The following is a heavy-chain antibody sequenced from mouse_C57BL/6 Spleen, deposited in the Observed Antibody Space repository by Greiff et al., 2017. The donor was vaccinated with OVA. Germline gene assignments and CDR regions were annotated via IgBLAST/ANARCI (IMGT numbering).Heavy chain of an antibody. CDR3: ARLRLDAMDY. Sequence: EVNVVESGGGLVKPGGSLKLSCAASGFTFSDYGMHWVRQAPEKGLEWVAYISSGSSTIYYADTVKGRFTISRDNAKNTLFLQMTSLRSEDTAMYYCARLRLDAMDYWGQGTSVTVSS. D-gene: IGHD1-1*01. V-gene: IGHV5-17*01. J-gene: IGHJ4*01. CDR1: GFTFSDYG. CDR2: ISSGSSTI.